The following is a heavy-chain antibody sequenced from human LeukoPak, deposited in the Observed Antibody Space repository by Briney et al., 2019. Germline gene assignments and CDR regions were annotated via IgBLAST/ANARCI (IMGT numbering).Heavy chain of an antibody. V-gene: IGHV3-48*04. CDR1: GFSFSSSS. CDR3: ARERGRAGYSGYDSPNDAFDI. Sequence: GGSLRLSCAASGFSFSSSSMNWVRQAPGKGLEWVSYISSSGSTIYYADSVKGRFTISRDNAKNSLYLQMNSLRAEDTAVYYCARERGRAGYSGYDSPNDAFDIWGQGTMVTVSS. D-gene: IGHD5-12*01. J-gene: IGHJ3*02. CDR2: ISSSGSTI.